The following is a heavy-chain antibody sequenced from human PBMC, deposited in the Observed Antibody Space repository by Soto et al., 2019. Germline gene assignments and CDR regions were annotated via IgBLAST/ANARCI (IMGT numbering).Heavy chain of an antibody. CDR1: GFTFSSYA. J-gene: IGHJ4*02. CDR3: AKRGTVLRCLGWSVDPFDY. Sequence: EVQLLESGGGLVQPGGSLRLSCAASGFTFSSYAMSWVRQAPGKGLEWVSAISGSGGSKYYADSVKGRFTISRDNSKNTLYVQMNSLRAEDTAVYYCAKRGTVLRCLGWSVDPFDYLGQVTLVTVCS. CDR2: ISGSGGSK. V-gene: IGHV3-23*01. D-gene: IGHD3-3*01.